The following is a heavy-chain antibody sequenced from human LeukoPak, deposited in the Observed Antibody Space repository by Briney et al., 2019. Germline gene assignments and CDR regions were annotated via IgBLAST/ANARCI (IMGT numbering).Heavy chain of an antibody. Sequence: ASVKVSCKASGYTFTGYYMQWVRQAPGQGLEWMGWINPDSGGTNYAQKFQGRVTMTRDTSISTAYIELTRLRSDDTAVYYCARGGLYSYGLQEGSGRGSSHDYWGQGTLVTVSS. V-gene: IGHV1-2*02. CDR2: INPDSGGT. CDR1: GYTFTGYY. D-gene: IGHD5-18*01. J-gene: IGHJ4*02. CDR3: ARGGLYSYGLQEGSGRGSSHDY.